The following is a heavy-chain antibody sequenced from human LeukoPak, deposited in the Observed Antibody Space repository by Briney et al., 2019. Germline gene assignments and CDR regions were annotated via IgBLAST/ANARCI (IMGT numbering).Heavy chain of an antibody. Sequence: ASVKVSCKASGYNLTDYYIHWVRQAPGQGLEWMAWINPNSGGTNFAQKFQGRVTLTRDTSISTAYMELSGLRSDDTAVYYCAREGYYDIWSGYQPSFDYWGQGTLVTVSS. CDR2: INPNSGGT. CDR1: GYNLTDYY. J-gene: IGHJ4*02. V-gene: IGHV1-2*02. CDR3: AREGYYDIWSGYQPSFDY. D-gene: IGHD3-3*01.